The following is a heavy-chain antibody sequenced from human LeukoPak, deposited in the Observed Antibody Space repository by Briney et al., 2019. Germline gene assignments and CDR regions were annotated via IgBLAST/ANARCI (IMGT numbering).Heavy chain of an antibody. D-gene: IGHD2-2*02. J-gene: IGHJ5*02. V-gene: IGHV4-34*01. CDR2: INHSGST. Sequence: SETLSLTCAVYGGSFSGYYWSWIRQPPGKGLEWIGEINHSGSTNYNPSLKSRVTISVDTSKNQFSLKLSSVTAADTAAYYCASTDIVVVPAAIRGHNWFDPWGQGTLVTVSS. CDR3: ASTDIVVVPAAIRGHNWFDP. CDR1: GGSFSGYY.